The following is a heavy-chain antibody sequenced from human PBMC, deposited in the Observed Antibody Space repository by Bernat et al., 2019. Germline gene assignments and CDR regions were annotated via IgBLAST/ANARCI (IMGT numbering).Heavy chain of an antibody. Sequence: QVQLQQWGAGLLKPSETLSLTCAVYVGSFSGYCWSWIRQPPGKVPEWIGEINHSGSTNYNPSLKSRVTISVDTSKNKFSLKMGSVTAADTAVYYCARGDSGWSSYYYYYMDVWGEGTTVTVSS. CDR2: INHSGST. CDR3: ARGDSGWSSYYYYYMDV. D-gene: IGHD6-19*01. J-gene: IGHJ6*03. CDR1: VGSFSGYC. V-gene: IGHV4-34*01.